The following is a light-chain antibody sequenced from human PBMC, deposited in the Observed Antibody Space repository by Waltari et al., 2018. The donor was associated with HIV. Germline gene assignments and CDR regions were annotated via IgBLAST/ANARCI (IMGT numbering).Light chain of an antibody. J-gene: IGLJ3*02. CDR1: SSAIGGYDF. Sequence: QSALTQPPSASGSPGQPVTISCTGSSSAIGGYDFVSWFQQHPGKAPKLVIYEVYKRPSGVPDRFSGSKSGNTASLTVSGLQAEDEAYYHCSSYAGNYNLVFGGGTKLTVL. CDR2: EVY. V-gene: IGLV2-8*01. CDR3: SSYAGNYNLV.